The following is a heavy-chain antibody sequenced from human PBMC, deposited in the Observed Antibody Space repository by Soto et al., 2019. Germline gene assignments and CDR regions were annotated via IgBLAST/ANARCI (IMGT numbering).Heavy chain of an antibody. CDR2: INHSGST. J-gene: IGHJ4*02. V-gene: IGHV4-34*01. D-gene: IGHD2-2*02. Sequence: QVQLQQWGAGLLKPSETLSLTCAVYGGSFSGYYWSWIRQPPGKGLAWIGEINHSGSTNYNPSLKSRVTIAVDTSKNQSSLKLGYVTAAVPAVYYCARSGAIGYCCSTSCYTDFDYWGQGTLVTVSS. CDR3: ARSGAIGYCCSTSCYTDFDY. CDR1: GGSFSGYY.